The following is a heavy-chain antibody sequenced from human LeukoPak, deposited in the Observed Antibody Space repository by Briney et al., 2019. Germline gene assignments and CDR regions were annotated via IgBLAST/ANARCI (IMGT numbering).Heavy chain of an antibody. CDR2: INTNTGNP. J-gene: IGHJ6*02. CDR1: GYTFTSYA. V-gene: IGHV7-4-1*02. D-gene: IGHD3-10*01. Sequence: GASVKVSCKASGYTFTSYAMNWVRQAPGQGLEWMGWINTNTGNPTYARGFTGRFVFSLDTSVSTAYLQISSLKAEDTAVYYCATGAARFGVLYYYGMDVWGQGTTVTVSS. CDR3: ATGAARFGVLYYYGMDV.